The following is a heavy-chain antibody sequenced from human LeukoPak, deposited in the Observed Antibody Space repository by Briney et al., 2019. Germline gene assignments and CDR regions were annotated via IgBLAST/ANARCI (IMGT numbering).Heavy chain of an antibody. J-gene: IGHJ6*02. CDR3: AWAGTLMWDDYYGMDV. V-gene: IGHV1-46*01. D-gene: IGHD6-19*01. CDR2: INPGGGST. CDR1: GYTFTSYY. Sequence: ASVKVSCKASGYTFTSYYMHWVRQAPGQGLEWMGIINPGGGSTSYAQKFQGRVTMTRDTSTSTVYMELSSLRSEDTAVYYCAWAGTLMWDDYYGMDVWGQGTTVTVSS.